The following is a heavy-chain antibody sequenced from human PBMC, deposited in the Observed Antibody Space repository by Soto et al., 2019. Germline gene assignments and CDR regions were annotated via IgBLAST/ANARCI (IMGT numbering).Heavy chain of an antibody. J-gene: IGHJ4*02. CDR3: ARYCSDGSCYSAFDY. V-gene: IGHV3-21*01. CDR1: ECKCVDYG. CDR2: ISTSSTYI. Sequence: GGSQRLSCRAAECKCVDYGRNWVRQAPGKGLEWVSSISTSSTYIYYADSVKGRFTISRDNAKNSLYLQMNSLRAEDTAVYYCARYCSDGSCYSAFDYWGQGTLVTVSS. D-gene: IGHD2-15*01.